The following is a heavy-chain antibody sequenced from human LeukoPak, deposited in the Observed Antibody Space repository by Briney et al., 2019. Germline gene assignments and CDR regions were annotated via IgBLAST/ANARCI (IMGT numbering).Heavy chain of an antibody. J-gene: IGHJ6*03. V-gene: IGHV4-39*01. CDR3: ARHWEGGAAPPEIYYYYMDV. CDR2: IYYSGST. D-gene: IGHD6-6*01. CDR1: GGSISSSSYY. Sequence: SETLSLTCTVSGGSISSSSYYWGWIRQPPGKGLEWIGSIYYSGSTYYNPSLKSRVTISVDTSKNQFSLKLSSVTAADTAVYYCARHWEGGAAPPEIYYYYMDVWGKGTTVTVSS.